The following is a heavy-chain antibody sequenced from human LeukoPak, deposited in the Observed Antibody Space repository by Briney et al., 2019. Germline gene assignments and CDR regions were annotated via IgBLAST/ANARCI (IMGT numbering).Heavy chain of an antibody. V-gene: IGHV4-39*07. CDR3: AIEEQLVWANWFDP. CDR2: IYYSGST. Sequence: SETLSLTCTVSGGSISSSSYYWGWLRQPPGKGLEWIGSIYYSGSTYYNPSFKSRVTISVDTSENQFSLKLSSVTAADTAVYYCAIEEQLVWANWFDPWGQGTLVTVSS. J-gene: IGHJ5*02. D-gene: IGHD6-6*01. CDR1: GGSISSSSYY.